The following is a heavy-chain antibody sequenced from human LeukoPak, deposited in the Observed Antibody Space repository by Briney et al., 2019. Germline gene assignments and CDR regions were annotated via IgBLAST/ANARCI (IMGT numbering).Heavy chain of an antibody. D-gene: IGHD6-13*01. CDR2: ISAYNGNT. V-gene: IGHV1-18*01. Sequence: GASVKVSCKASGYTFTSYGISWVRQAPGQGLEWMGWISAYNGNTNYAQKFQGRVTMTRDTSISTAYMELSRLRSDDTAVYYCARDPSTSIAAAGSLWFDPWGQGTLVTVSS. CDR3: ARDPSTSIAAAGSLWFDP. CDR1: GYTFTSYG. J-gene: IGHJ5*02.